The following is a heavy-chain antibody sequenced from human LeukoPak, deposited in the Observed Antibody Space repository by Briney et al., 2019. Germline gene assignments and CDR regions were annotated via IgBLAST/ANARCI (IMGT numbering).Heavy chain of an antibody. D-gene: IGHD3-10*01. J-gene: IGHJ4*02. CDR2: ISSSGNTI. CDR1: GFNFSSFE. CDR3: ASYGSGSL. Sequence: GSLRLSCAASGFNFSSFEMNWVRQAPGKGLKWVSYISSSGNTISYADSVKGRFTISRDNAKNSLYLQMNSLRGDDTAFYYCASYGSGSLWGQGTLVTVSS. V-gene: IGHV3-48*03.